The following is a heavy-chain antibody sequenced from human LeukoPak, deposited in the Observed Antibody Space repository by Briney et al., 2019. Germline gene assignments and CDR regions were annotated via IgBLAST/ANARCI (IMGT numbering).Heavy chain of an antibody. CDR3: ARDTTWIQLVTLRGAFDI. CDR2: IYYSGST. V-gene: IGHV4-39*07. CDR1: GGSISSSSYY. D-gene: IGHD5-18*01. Sequence: SETLSLTCTVSGGSISSSSYYWGWIRQPPGKGLEWIGSIYYSGSTYYNPSLKSRVTISVDTSKNQFSLKLSSVTAADTAVYYCARDTTWIQLVTLRGAFDIWGQGTMVTVSS. J-gene: IGHJ3*02.